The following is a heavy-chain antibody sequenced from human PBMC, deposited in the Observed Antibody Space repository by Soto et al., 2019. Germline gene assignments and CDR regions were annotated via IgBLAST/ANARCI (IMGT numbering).Heavy chain of an antibody. CDR2: IYYSGST. CDR3: ARGGIAAAAPPDY. V-gene: IGHV4-59*12. CDR1: GFSISSYY. Sequence: PSETLPLTCTVSGFSISSYYWSWIRQPPGKGLEWIGYIYYSGSTYYNPSLKSRVTISVDTSKNQFSLKLSSVTAADTAVYYCARGGIAAAAPPDYWGQGTLVTVSS. D-gene: IGHD6-13*01. J-gene: IGHJ4*02.